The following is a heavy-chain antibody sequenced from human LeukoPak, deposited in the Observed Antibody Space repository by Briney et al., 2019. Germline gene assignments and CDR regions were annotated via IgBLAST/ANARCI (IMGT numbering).Heavy chain of an antibody. J-gene: IGHJ6*03. CDR2: ISSSSSYI. CDR1: EFTFSSYS. Sequence: GGSLSLSCAASEFTFSSYSMNWVRQAPGKGLEWVSSISSSSSYIYYADSVKGRFTISRDNAKNSLYLQMNSLRAEDTALYYCAKGNNYYYMDVWGKGTTVTISS. V-gene: IGHV3-21*04. CDR3: AKGNNYYYMDV.